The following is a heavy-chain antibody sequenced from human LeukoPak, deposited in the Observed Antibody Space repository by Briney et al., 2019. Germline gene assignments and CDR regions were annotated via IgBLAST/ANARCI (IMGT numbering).Heavy chain of an antibody. V-gene: IGHV3-30*02. Sequence: GGSLRLSCAASGFTFSNYGMHWVRQSPGKGLEWVAFIRYAGSDIHYADSVKGRFTVSRDNSRNTLYLQMNSLRSEDTAVYYCAKDLGLQVGASPFDYWGQGTLVTVS. CDR3: AKDLGLQVGASPFDY. CDR1: GFTFSNYG. CDR2: IRYAGSDI. J-gene: IGHJ4*02. D-gene: IGHD1-26*01.